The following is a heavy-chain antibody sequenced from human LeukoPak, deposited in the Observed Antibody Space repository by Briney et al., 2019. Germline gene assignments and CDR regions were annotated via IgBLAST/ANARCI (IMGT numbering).Heavy chain of an antibody. CDR2: IYYSGST. J-gene: IGHJ4*02. D-gene: IGHD6-13*01. V-gene: IGHV4-59*01. CDR1: GGSISSYY. CDR3: ARGRAHSRKLFDY. Sequence: PSETLSLTCTVSGGSISSYYWSWIRQPPGKGLEWIGYIYYSGSTNYNPSLKSRVTISVDTSKNQFSLKLNSVTAADAAVYYCARGRAHSRKLFDYWGQGTLVTVSS.